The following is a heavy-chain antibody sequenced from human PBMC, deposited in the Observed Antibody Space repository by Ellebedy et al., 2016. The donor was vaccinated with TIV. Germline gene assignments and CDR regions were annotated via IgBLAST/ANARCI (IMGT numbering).Heavy chain of an antibody. CDR2: ISAIGESA. V-gene: IGHV3-23*01. D-gene: IGHD3-22*01. Sequence: GESLKISCAASGFTFSSHAMSWVRQAPGKGLEWVSAISAIGESAQYADSVRGRFTISRDNSKNMLYLQMSSRRADDAAVYYCAKLDSSGYYYGRLDYWGQGTLVTVSS. CDR1: GFTFSSHA. J-gene: IGHJ4*02. CDR3: AKLDSSGYYYGRLDY.